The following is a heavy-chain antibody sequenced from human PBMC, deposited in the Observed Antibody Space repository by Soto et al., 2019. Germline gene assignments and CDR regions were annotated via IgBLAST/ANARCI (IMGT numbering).Heavy chain of an antibody. CDR2: IYYSGST. V-gene: IGHV4-59*01. CDR1: GGSISSYY. D-gene: IGHD2-2*01. J-gene: IGHJ6*03. CDR3: GRGRTSIDCSSTSCYYYMDV. Sequence: SETLSLTCTVSGGSISSYYWSWIRQPPGKGLEWIGYIYYSGSTNYNPSLKSRVTISVDTSKNQFSLKLSSVTAADTAVYYCGRGRTSIDCSSTSCYYYMDVWGKGTTVTVSS.